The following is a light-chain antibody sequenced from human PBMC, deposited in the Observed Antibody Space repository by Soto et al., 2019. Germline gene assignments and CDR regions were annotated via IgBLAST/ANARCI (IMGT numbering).Light chain of an antibody. CDR1: QSVNSN. CDR2: GAS. V-gene: IGKV3-15*01. Sequence: EIVMTQSPATVSVSPGERATLSCRASQSVNSNLVWYQHKPGQAPRLLIYGASTRATGIPARFSGSGSGTAFTLTISSMQPEDFALDYCQQYNNWLWTFGQGTRVEIK. J-gene: IGKJ1*01. CDR3: QQYNNWLWT.